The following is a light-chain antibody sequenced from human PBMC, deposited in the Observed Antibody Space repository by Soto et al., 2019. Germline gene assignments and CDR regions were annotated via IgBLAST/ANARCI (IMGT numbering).Light chain of an antibody. CDR2: WAS. CDR3: QQYYGHPQT. V-gene: IGKV4-1*01. CDR1: QSVLYSSNDKNY. J-gene: IGKJ1*01. Sequence: DIVMTQSPDSLAVSLGERATINCKSSQSVLYSSNDKNYLAWYRQKPGQPPKLLISWASDRESGVPDRFSGSGSGTDFTLTINNLQPEDVAVYYCQQYYGHPQTFGQGTNVEIK.